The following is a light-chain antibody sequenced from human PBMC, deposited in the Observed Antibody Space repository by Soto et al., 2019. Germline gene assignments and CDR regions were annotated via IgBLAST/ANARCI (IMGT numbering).Light chain of an antibody. CDR1: SSDVGGYNY. Sequence: QSVLTQPASVSGSPGQSITISCTGISSDVGGYNYVSWYQQHPGKAPKLMIYEVTNRPSGVSNRFSGSKSGNTASLTISGLQADDEADHYCSTYTSSSTLNVLFGGGTKVTVL. J-gene: IGLJ2*01. CDR2: EVT. V-gene: IGLV2-14*01. CDR3: STYTSSSTLNVL.